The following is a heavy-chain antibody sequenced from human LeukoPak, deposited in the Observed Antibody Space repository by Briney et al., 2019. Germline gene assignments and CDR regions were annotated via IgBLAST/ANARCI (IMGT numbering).Heavy chain of an antibody. Sequence: GGSLRLSCAASGFTFSSYSMNWVRQAPGKGLEWVSSISSSSSYIYYADSVKGRFTISRDNAKNSLYLQMNSLRAEDTAIYYCAKTREVAGTVGYFDYWGQGTRVTVSS. D-gene: IGHD6-19*01. CDR1: GFTFSSYS. CDR3: AKTREVAGTVGYFDY. V-gene: IGHV3-21*04. J-gene: IGHJ4*02. CDR2: ISSSSSYI.